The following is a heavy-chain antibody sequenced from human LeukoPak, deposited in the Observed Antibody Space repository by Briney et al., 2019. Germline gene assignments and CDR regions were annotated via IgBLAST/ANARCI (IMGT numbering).Heavy chain of an antibody. CDR1: GFTFDDYA. CDR2: ISWNSGSI. D-gene: IGHD3-10*01. CDR3: ARDQYYGSGSYGH. J-gene: IGHJ4*02. Sequence: GRSLRLSCAASGFTFDDYAMHWVRQTPGKGLEWVSGISWNSGSIYYADSVKGRFTISRDNAKNSLYLQMNSLRAEDAAVYYCARDQYYGSGSYGHWGQGTLVTVSS. V-gene: IGHV3-9*01.